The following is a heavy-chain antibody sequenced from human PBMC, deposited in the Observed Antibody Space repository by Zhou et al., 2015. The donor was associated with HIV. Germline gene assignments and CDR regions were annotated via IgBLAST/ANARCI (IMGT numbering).Heavy chain of an antibody. CDR3: ARVQLRGYSYEIYYYYGMDV. J-gene: IGHJ6*02. CDR1: GATGVNYF. CDR2: IIPIFGTT. Sequence: VQSGSAMKKPGASVRVSCETRGATGVNYFTHWVRQAPGEGLEWMGGIIPIFGTTNYAQKFQGRVTISADESTSTAYMELSSLRSEDAAVYYCARVQLRGYSYEIYYYYGMDVWGQGTTVIVSS. V-gene: IGHV1-69*13. D-gene: IGHD5-18*01.